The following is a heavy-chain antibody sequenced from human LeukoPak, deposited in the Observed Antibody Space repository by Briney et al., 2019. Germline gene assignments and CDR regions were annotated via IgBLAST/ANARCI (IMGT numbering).Heavy chain of an antibody. J-gene: IGHJ5*02. CDR2: TNPNSGVT. CDR3: ARGAVGYSGYDNWFDP. D-gene: IGHD5-12*01. V-gene: IGHV1-2*02. CDR1: GYSFTGYY. Sequence: ASVKVSCKASGYSFTGYYIHWVRQAPGQGLEWMGWTNPNSGVTKYEQKFQGRVTMTRDTSASTAYMELSSLRSDDTAVYYCARGAVGYSGYDNWFDPWGQGTLVTVSS.